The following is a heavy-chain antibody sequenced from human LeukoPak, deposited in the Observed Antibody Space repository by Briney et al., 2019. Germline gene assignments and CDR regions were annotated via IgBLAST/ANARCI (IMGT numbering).Heavy chain of an antibody. J-gene: IGHJ4*02. CDR1: GFTFSSYW. Sequence: GGSLRLSCAASGFTFSSYWMSWVRQAPGKGLECVSNIYGTGTTYYADSVKGRVSISRDNAKNTVYLQMNGLRAEDTAVYYCAGYGGNSFWGQGTLVTVSS. CDR2: IYGTGTT. D-gene: IGHD4-23*01. CDR3: AGYGGNSF. V-gene: IGHV3-66*01.